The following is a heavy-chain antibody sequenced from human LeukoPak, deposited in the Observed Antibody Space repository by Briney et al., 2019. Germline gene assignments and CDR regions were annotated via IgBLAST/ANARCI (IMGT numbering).Heavy chain of an antibody. CDR2: ISYDGSDK. CDR3: AKEMLLSYYYYGMDV. CDR1: GFTFSSYG. Sequence: PGGSLRLSCAASGFTFSSYGMHWVRQAPGKGLEWVAVISYDGSDKYYADSVKGRFTISRDNSKNTLYLQMNSLRAEDTAVYYCAKEMLLSYYYYGMDVWGQGTTVTVSS. J-gene: IGHJ6*02. V-gene: IGHV3-30*18. D-gene: IGHD2-21*01.